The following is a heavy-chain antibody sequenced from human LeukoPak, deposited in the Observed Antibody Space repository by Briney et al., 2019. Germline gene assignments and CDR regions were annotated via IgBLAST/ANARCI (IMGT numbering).Heavy chain of an antibody. D-gene: IGHD3-22*01. CDR3: ARDLRITMIVVVPDAFDI. CDR1: GFTFSSYS. Sequence: GGSLRLSCAASGFTFSSYSMTWVRQAPGKGLEWVSSISSSSSYIYYADSVKGRFTISRDNAKNSLYLQMNSLRAEDTAVYYCARDLRITMIVVVPDAFDIWGQGTMVTVSS. J-gene: IGHJ3*02. V-gene: IGHV3-21*01. CDR2: ISSSSSYI.